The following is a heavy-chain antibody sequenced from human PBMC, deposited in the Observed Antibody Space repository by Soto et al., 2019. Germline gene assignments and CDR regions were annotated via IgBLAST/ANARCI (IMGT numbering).Heavy chain of an antibody. Sequence: PSETLSLTCAVYGGSFSGYYWSWIRQPPGKGLEWIGEINHSGSTNYNPSLKSRVTISVDTSKNQFSLKLSSVTAADTAVYYYARTNKNWRYYYYYYYMDVWGKGTTVTVSS. J-gene: IGHJ6*03. D-gene: IGHD1-1*01. CDR2: INHSGST. CDR1: GGSFSGYY. CDR3: ARTNKNWRYYYYYYYMDV. V-gene: IGHV4-34*01.